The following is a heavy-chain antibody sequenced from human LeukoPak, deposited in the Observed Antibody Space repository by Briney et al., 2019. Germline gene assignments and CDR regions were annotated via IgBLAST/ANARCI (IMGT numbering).Heavy chain of an antibody. CDR3: ARGPNIAAAGEGDYYFDY. Sequence: PSQTLSLTCTVFGGSIGSGGYYWSWIRQHPGKGLEWIGYIYYSGSTYYNPSLKSRVTISVDTSKNQFSLKLSSVTAADTAVYYCARGPNIAAAGEGDYYFDYWGQGTLVTVSA. D-gene: IGHD6-13*01. V-gene: IGHV4-31*03. CDR2: IYYSGST. J-gene: IGHJ4*02. CDR1: GGSIGSGGYY.